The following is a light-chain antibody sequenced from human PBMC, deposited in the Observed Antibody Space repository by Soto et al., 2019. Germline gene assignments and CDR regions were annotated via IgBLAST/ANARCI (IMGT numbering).Light chain of an antibody. CDR2: DAS. CDR1: QSVSRY. V-gene: IGKV3-11*01. Sequence: EIVLTQSPATLSLSPGERATLSCRASQSVSRYLVWYQQKLGQAPRLLIHDASNRATGIPARLSGSGSGTDFTLTISSLEPEDFAVYYCQQRSDWPVTFGQGTRLEIK. CDR3: QQRSDWPVT. J-gene: IGKJ5*01.